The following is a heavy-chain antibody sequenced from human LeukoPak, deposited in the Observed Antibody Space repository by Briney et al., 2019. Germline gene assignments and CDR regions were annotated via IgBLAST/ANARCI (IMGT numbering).Heavy chain of an antibody. D-gene: IGHD3-3*01. Sequence: PSETLSLTCTVSGGSISSYNWSWIRQPPGKGLEWMGYIYYSGSTNYNPSLQSRVTISVDTSKNQFSLKLSSVTAADTAVYYCARSITIFGVVTQTRFFDYWGQGTLVTVSS. CDR3: ARSITIFGVVTQTRFFDY. J-gene: IGHJ4*02. CDR2: IYYSGST. CDR1: GGSISSYN. V-gene: IGHV4-59*01.